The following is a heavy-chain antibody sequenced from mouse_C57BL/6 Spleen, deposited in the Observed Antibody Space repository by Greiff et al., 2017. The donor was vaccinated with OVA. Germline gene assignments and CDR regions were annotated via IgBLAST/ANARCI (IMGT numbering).Heavy chain of an antibody. V-gene: IGHV1-64*01. CDR2: IHPNSGST. J-gene: IGHJ4*01. CDR1: GYTFTSYW. CDR3: AYYGYGAMDY. Sequence: QVQLKQPGAELVKPGASVKLSCKASGYTFTSYWMHWVKQRPGQGLEWIGMIHPNSGSTNYNEKFKSKATLTVDKSSSTAYMQLSSLTSEDSAVYYCAYYGYGAMDYWGQGTSVTVSS. D-gene: IGHD2-2*01.